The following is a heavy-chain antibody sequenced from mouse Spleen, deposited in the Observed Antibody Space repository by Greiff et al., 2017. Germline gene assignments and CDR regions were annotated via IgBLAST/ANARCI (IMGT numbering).Heavy chain of an antibody. J-gene: IGHJ4*01. CDR3: ARGGDDGYYVDAMDY. CDR2: IYPGDGDT. Sequence: VQVVESGPELVKPGASVKISCKASGYAFSSSWMNWVKQRPGKGLEWIGRIYPGDGDTNYNGKFKGKATLTADKSSSTAYMQLSSLTSEDSAVYFCARGGDDGYYVDAMDYWGQGTSVTVSS. D-gene: IGHD2-3*01. CDR1: GYAFSSSW. V-gene: IGHV1-82*01.